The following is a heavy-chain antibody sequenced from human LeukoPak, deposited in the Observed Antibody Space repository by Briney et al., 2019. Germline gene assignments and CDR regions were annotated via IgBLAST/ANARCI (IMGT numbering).Heavy chain of an antibody. V-gene: IGHV1-8*01. J-gene: IGHJ3*01. Sequence: ASVKVSCKASGYTFTSYDINWVRQATGQGLEWMGWVNPKSGYTGYAQKFQGRVTMTRSTSISTAYMELSSLRSEDTAVYYCARGNRLYTSRWSSLAFDFWGQGTMVTVSS. CDR3: ARGNRLYTSRWSSLAFDF. CDR2: VNPKSGYT. CDR1: GYTFTSYD. D-gene: IGHD6-13*01.